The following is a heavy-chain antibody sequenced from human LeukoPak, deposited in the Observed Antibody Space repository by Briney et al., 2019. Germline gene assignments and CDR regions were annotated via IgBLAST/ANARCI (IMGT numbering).Heavy chain of an antibody. CDR1: GGSISSSNW. CDR2: IYYSGST. D-gene: IGHD5-18*01. CDR3: ARDFSGYSYINWFDP. Sequence: SETLSLTCAVSGGSISSSNWWSWVRQPPGKGLEWIGYIYYSGSTNYNPSLKSRVTISVDTSKNQFSLKLSSVTAADTAVYYCARDFSGYSYINWFDPWGQGTLVTVSS. J-gene: IGHJ5*02. V-gene: IGHV4-4*02.